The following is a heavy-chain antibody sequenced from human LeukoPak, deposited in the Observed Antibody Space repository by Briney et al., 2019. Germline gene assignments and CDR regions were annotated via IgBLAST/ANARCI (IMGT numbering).Heavy chain of an antibody. J-gene: IGHJ4*02. CDR3: AKGGYSYDSSGHNYPDS. Sequence: GGSLRLSCAASGFILSGYDMHWVRRAPGKGLEWVTFIRYDGSNKDYADSVKGRFIISRDNSKNTLYLQMNSLRAEDTAVYYCAKGGYSYDSSGHNYPDSWGQGTLVIVSS. V-gene: IGHV3-30*02. CDR1: GFILSGYD. D-gene: IGHD3-22*01. CDR2: IRYDGSNK.